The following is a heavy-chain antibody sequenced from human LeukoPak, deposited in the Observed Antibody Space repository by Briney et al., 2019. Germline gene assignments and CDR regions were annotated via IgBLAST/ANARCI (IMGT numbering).Heavy chain of an antibody. Sequence: ASVKVSCKASGYTFTGYYMHWVRQAPGQGLEWMGRINPNSGNTGYAQKFQGRVTMTRNTSISTAYMELSSLRSEDTAVYYCARGRYYYGSGSYLTSVYNWFDPWGQGTLVTVSS. D-gene: IGHD3-10*01. CDR1: GYTFTGYY. V-gene: IGHV1-8*02. CDR2: INPNSGNT. CDR3: ARGRYYYGSGSYLTSVYNWFDP. J-gene: IGHJ5*02.